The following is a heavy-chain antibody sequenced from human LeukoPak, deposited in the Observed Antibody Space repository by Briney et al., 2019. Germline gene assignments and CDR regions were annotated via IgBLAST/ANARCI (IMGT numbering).Heavy chain of an antibody. V-gene: IGHV1-18*01. D-gene: IGHD2-2*01. CDR2: ISAYNGNT. CDR3: ARASYCSSTSCYFTKYNWFDP. J-gene: IGHJ5*02. Sequence: ASVKVSCKASGYTFTSYGISWVQQASGQGLEWMGWISAYNGNTNYAQKLQGRVTMTTDTSTSTAYMELRSLRSDDTAVYYCARASYCSSTSCYFTKYNWFDPWGQGTLVTVSS. CDR1: GYTFTSYG.